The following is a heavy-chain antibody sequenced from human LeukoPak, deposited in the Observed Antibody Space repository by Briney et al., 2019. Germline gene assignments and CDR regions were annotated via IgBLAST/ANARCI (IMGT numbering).Heavy chain of an antibody. CDR1: GFTFSSYA. V-gene: IGHV3-64*01. CDR2: ISSNGGST. CDR3: ARDHAYSSGRFDY. Sequence: GGSLRLSCAASGFTFSSYAMHWVRQAPGKGLEYVSAISSNGGSTYYANSVKGRFTISRDNSKNTLYLQMGSLRAEDMAVYYCARDHAYSSGRFDYWGQGTLVTVSS. J-gene: IGHJ4*02. D-gene: IGHD6-19*01.